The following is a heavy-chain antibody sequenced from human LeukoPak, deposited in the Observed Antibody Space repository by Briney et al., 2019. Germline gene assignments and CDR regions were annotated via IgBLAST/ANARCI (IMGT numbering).Heavy chain of an antibody. CDR1: GFTFDDCA. Sequence: HPGRSLRLSCAASGFTFDDCAMHWVRQAPGKGLEWVPGISWNSGSIGYADSVKGRFTISRDNAKNSLFLQMNSLRAEDTALYYCAKAVGFSGSREYYFDYWGQGTLVTVSS. D-gene: IGHD1-26*01. CDR2: ISWNSGSI. CDR3: AKAVGFSGSREYYFDY. J-gene: IGHJ4*02. V-gene: IGHV3-9*01.